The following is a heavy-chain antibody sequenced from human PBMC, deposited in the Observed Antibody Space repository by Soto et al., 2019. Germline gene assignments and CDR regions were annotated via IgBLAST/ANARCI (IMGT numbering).Heavy chain of an antibody. V-gene: IGHV3-48*02. Sequence: PGGSLRLSCAASGFSFSSHSMKWVRQAPGKGLEWVSYISSSGSTIYYADSVKGRFTISRDNAKNSLYLQMNSLRDDDTAVYYCARHYGYEVFDYWGQGTLVTVSS. CDR2: ISSSGSTI. CDR3: ARHYGYEVFDY. J-gene: IGHJ4*02. D-gene: IGHD3-16*01. CDR1: GFSFSSHS.